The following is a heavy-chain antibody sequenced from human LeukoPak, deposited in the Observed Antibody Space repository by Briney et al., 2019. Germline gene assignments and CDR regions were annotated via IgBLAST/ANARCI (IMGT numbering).Heavy chain of an antibody. D-gene: IGHD3-16*02. V-gene: IGHV4-34*01. CDR1: GGSFSGYY. Sequence: SETLSLTCAVYGGSFSGYYWSWIRQPPGKGLEWIGEINHSGSTNYNPSLKSRVTISLDTYKNKFSLKLSSVTAADTAVYFCARGSYDYVWGSYRYTGTDWFDPWGQGTLVTVSS. J-gene: IGHJ5*02. CDR3: ARGSYDYVWGSYRYTGTDWFDP. CDR2: INHSGST.